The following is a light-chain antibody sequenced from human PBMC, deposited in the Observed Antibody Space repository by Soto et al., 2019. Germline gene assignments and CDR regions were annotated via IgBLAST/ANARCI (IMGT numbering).Light chain of an antibody. CDR1: QVFSIY. J-gene: IGKJ5*01. CDR2: GAS. V-gene: IGKV3-15*01. CDR3: QQNSNWPPIT. Sequence: DILMTPSPSTLSVSVVDRVTLSCLASQVFSIYLTWYQQTPGQAPRLLIYGASILATGVTARFRGGGSGTDFTLTISSLQSEDFAVYYCQQNSNWPPITFGQGTRLEIK.